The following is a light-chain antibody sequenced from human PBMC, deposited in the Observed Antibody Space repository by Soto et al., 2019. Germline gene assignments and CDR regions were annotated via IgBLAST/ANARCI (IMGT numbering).Light chain of an antibody. J-gene: IGKJ4*01. CDR2: QTS. V-gene: IGKV3-11*01. CDR1: QYINTR. CDR3: HQRQSWPRT. Sequence: EIVLTQSPAALSSSPGDRVTLSDRASQYINTRLAWYQHRPGQAPRLLIYQTSLRAAGIPARFSASGSGTDFTLTISDVQPEDFALYYCHQRQSWPRTFGGGTKVDIK.